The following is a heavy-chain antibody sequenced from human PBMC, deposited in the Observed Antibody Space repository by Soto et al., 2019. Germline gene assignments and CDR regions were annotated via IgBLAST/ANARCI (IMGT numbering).Heavy chain of an antibody. V-gene: IGHV4-39*01. Sequence: QLQLQESGPGLVKPSETLSLTCTVSGGSISSSSYYWGWIRQPPGKGLEWIGSIFYSGSTYYNPSLKRRVTISVDTSKDQVALKLSSVTAAATAVYYCARHLTYCSAGSCYSDFPYYGMDVWGQGTTVTVSS. CDR2: IFYSGST. CDR1: GGSISSSSYY. J-gene: IGHJ6*02. D-gene: IGHD2-15*01. CDR3: ARHLTYCSAGSCYSDFPYYGMDV.